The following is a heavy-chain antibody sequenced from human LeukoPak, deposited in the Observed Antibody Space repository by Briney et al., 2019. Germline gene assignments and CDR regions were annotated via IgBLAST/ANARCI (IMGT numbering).Heavy chain of an antibody. D-gene: IGHD2-2*01. CDR1: GGSISSYY. V-gene: IGHV4-4*07. J-gene: IGHJ6*02. CDR3: ARDLSTSPYYYYGMDV. CDR2: IYTSGST. Sequence: SETLSLTCTVSGGSISSYYWSWIRQPAGKGLEWIGRIYTSGSTNYNPSLKSRVTMSVDTSKNQFSLKLSSVTAADTAVYYCARDLSTSPYYYYGMDVWGQGTTVTVSS.